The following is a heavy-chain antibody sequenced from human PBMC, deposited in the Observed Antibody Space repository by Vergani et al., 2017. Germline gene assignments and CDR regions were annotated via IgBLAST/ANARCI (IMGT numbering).Heavy chain of an antibody. CDR1: GGSFSGYD. J-gene: IGHJ6*03. CDR2: SNHSGST. CDR3: ARDSSGLYYMDV. Sequence: QVQLQQWGAGLLKPSETLSLTCAVYGGSFSGYDWSWIRQPPGKGLEWIGESNHSGSTNYNPSLKSRVTISVDTSKNQFSLKLSSVTAADTAVYYCARDSSGLYYMDVWGKGTTVTVSS. V-gene: IGHV4-34*01. D-gene: IGHD6-19*01.